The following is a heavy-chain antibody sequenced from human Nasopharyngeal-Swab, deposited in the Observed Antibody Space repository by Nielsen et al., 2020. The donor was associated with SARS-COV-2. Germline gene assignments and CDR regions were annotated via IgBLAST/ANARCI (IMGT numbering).Heavy chain of an antibody. CDR2: IIPIFGTA. CDR1: GGTFSSYA. J-gene: IGHJ2*01. D-gene: IGHD6-19*01. V-gene: IGHV1-69*13. Sequence: SVKVSCKASGGTFSSYAISWVRQAPGQGLEWMGGIIPIFGTANYAQKFQGRVTIIADESTSTAYMELSSLRSEDTAVYYCAREGAAVAGDWYFDLWGRGTLVTVSS. CDR3: AREGAAVAGDWYFDL.